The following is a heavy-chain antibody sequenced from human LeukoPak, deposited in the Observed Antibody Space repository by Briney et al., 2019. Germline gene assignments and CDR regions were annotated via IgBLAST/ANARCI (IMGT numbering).Heavy chain of an antibody. CDR2: ISVYNGNT. D-gene: IGHD6-19*01. J-gene: IGHJ4*02. V-gene: IGHV1-18*01. CDR3: ARDYLAVVGRDPPTDY. CDR1: GYTFTSYG. Sequence: AASVKVSCKASGYTFTSYGISWVRQAPGQGLEWMGWISVYNGNTNYAQNLQGRVTMTTDTSTSTAYMVLRSLRSDDTAVYYCARDYLAVVGRDPPTDYWGQGTLVTVSS.